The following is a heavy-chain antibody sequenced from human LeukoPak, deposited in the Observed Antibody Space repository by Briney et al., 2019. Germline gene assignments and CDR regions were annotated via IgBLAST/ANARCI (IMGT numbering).Heavy chain of an antibody. J-gene: IGHJ6*02. Sequence: SETLSLTCTVSGGSFSDYYWTWIRQPPGKGLEWIGYSGSAKYNPSHKSRVTISTDTSKRHFSLTLSNVTAADTAVYYCARTSRHYYGSGKNLTPWPAGLDVWGPGTTVTVS. CDR2: SGSA. V-gene: IGHV4-59*01. CDR1: GGSFSDYY. D-gene: IGHD3-10*01. CDR3: ARTSRHYYGSGKNLTPWPAGLDV.